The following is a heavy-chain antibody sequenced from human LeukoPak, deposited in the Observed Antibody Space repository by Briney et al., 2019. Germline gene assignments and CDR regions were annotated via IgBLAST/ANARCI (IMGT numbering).Heavy chain of an antibody. V-gene: IGHV3-23*01. J-gene: IGHJ6*02. CDR2: ITGSGGNT. Sequence: GGSLRLSCAASGFIFSSYSMSWVRQAPGKGLEWVSVITGSGGNTYYADSVKGRFTISKDNSKNTVYLQMSSLRVDDTAVYYCAKAASSSWPSYYYGMDVWGRGTTVTVSS. D-gene: IGHD6-13*01. CDR3: AKAASSSWPSYYYGMDV. CDR1: GFIFSSYS.